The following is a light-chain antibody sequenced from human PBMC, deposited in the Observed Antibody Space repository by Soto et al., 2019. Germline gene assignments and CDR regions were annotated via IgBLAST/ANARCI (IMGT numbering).Light chain of an antibody. CDR2: EVS. CDR3: SSYTSSSTAV. Sequence: QSVLTQPASVSGSPGQSITISCTGTSSDVGGYNYVSWYQQRPGKAPKLMIYEVSNRPSGVSNRFSGSKSGNTASLTISGLQAEDEADYYCSSYTSSSTAVFGGGTKVTVL. J-gene: IGLJ2*01. CDR1: SSDVGGYNY. V-gene: IGLV2-14*01.